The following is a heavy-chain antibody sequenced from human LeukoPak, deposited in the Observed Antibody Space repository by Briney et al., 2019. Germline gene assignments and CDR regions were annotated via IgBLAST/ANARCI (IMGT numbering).Heavy chain of an antibody. CDR3: ARSSPPTYYHFYYYMDV. V-gene: IGHV1-2*02. CDR1: RNTVTGEY. D-gene: IGHD6-13*01. J-gene: IGHJ6*03. CDR2: INPNSGGA. Sequence: SVPVSCLPSRNTVTGEYREGVRRPRRNEQKWMGWINPNSGGAKYAQNFQGRVIMTTDTSISTAYMELTSLRSDDTAVYYCARSSPPTYYHFYYYMDVWGKGSTVTVSS.